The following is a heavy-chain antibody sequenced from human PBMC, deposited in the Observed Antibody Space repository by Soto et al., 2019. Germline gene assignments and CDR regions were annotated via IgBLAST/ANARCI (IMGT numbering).Heavy chain of an antibody. CDR3: ARGNYCSGGSCYSFDY. D-gene: IGHD2-15*01. CDR2: ISYDGSNK. V-gene: IGHV3-30-3*01. CDR1: GFTFSSYA. Sequence: QVQLVESGGGVVQPGRSLRLSCAASGFTFSSYAMHWVRQAPGKGLEWVAVISYDGSNKYYADSVKGRFTISRDNSKNTLYLQMNSLRAEDTAVYYCARGNYCSGGSCYSFDYWGQGSLVTVSS. J-gene: IGHJ4*02.